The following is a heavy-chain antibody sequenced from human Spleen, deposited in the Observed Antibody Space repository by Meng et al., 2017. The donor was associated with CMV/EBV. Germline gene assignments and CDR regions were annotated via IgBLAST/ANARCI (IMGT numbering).Heavy chain of an antibody. V-gene: IGHV3-30*02. CDR1: GFTFSSYG. Sequence: GGSLRLSCAASGFTFSSYGMHWVRQAPGKGLEWVAFIRCDGSNKYYADSVKGRFTISRDNSKNTLYLQMNSLRAEDTAVYYCARDWAGYDSSGYYLYWGQGTLVTVSS. D-gene: IGHD3-22*01. J-gene: IGHJ4*02. CDR3: ARDWAGYDSSGYYLY. CDR2: IRCDGSNK.